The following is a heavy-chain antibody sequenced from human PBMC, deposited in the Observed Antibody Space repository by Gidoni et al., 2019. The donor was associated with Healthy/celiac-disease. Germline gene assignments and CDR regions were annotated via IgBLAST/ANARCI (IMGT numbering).Heavy chain of an antibody. Sequence: QLQLQVSGPGLVKPSETLSLTCTVSGRPLSSSSYYWGWIRQPPGKGLEWIGSIDYSGSTYYRPSLKSRVTISVDTSKNQFSLKLSSVTAADTAVYYCARATYGDWFGYYFDYRGQGTLVTVSS. V-gene: IGHV4-39*07. CDR3: ARATYGDWFGYYFDY. D-gene: IGHD4-17*01. CDR1: GRPLSSSSYY. CDR2: IDYSGST. J-gene: IGHJ4*02.